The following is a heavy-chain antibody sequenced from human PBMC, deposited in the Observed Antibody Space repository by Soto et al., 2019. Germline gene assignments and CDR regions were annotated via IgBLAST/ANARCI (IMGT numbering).Heavy chain of an antibody. J-gene: IGHJ4*02. V-gene: IGHV3-9*01. D-gene: IGHD6-19*01. CDR2: IGWNSGSI. CDR3: TIAVAGEGNFDY. Sequence: GGSLRLSCAASGFTFDDYAMHWVRQAPGKGLEWVSGIGWNSGSIGYADSVKGRFTISRDNAKNSLYLQMNSLRAEDTALYYCTIAVAGEGNFDYWGQGTLVTVSS. CDR1: GFTFDDYA.